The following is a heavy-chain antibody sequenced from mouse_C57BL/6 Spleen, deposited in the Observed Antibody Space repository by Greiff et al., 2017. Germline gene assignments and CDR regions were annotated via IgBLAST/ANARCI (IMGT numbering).Heavy chain of an antibody. CDR2: IYPGSGST. J-gene: IGHJ2*01. V-gene: IGHV1-55*01. D-gene: IGHD1-1*01. CDR1: GYTFTSYW. Sequence: VQLQQPGAELVKPGASVKMSCTASGYTFTSYWITWVKQRPGQGLEWIGDIYPGSGSTNYNEKFKSKATLTVDTSSSTAYMQLSSLTSEDSAVYYCARDYYGSSYDFDYWGQGTTLTVSS. CDR3: ARDYYGSSYDFDY.